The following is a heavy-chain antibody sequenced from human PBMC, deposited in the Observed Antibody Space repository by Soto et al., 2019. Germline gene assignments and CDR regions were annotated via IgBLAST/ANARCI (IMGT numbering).Heavy chain of an antibody. CDR2: IYHSGST. V-gene: IGHV4-30-2*01. CDR1: GGSISSGGYS. J-gene: IGHJ3*02. CDR3: ARMYSRGGGMGGAFDI. Sequence: PSETLSLTCAVSGGSISSGGYSWSWIRQPPGKGLEWIGYIYHSGSTYYNPSLKSRVTISVDRSKNQFSLKLSSVTAADMAVYYCARMYSRGGGMGGAFDIWGQGTMVTVSS. D-gene: IGHD2-15*01.